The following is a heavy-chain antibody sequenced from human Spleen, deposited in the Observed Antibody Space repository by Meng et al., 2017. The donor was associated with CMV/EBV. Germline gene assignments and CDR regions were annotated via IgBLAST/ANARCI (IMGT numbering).Heavy chain of an antibody. J-gene: IGHJ4*02. CDR1: GYTLRDYY. V-gene: IGHV1-2*02. Sequence: VSCKASGYTLRDYYMHWVRQAPGQGLEWMGWIDPNSGGTNYSQNFQGRVTMTRDTSINTAYLELSRLRCDDTAVYYCARDITGTSAQWGQGTLVTVS. CDR2: IDPNSGGT. CDR3: ARDITGTSAQ. D-gene: IGHD1-7*01.